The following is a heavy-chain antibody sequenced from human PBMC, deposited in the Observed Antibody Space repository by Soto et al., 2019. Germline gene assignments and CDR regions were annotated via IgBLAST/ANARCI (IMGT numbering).Heavy chain of an antibody. V-gene: IGHV3-23*01. Sequence: PGGSLRLSCAASGFTFSSFAMSWVRQAPGKGLEWVSAISGSGGSTYYADSVKGRFTISRDNSKNTLYLQMNSLRAEDAAVYYCAKVFSWSGTTTSPIDYWGQGTLVTVSS. CDR3: AKVFSWSGTTTSPIDY. CDR1: GFTFSSFA. J-gene: IGHJ4*02. D-gene: IGHD1-26*01. CDR2: ISGSGGST.